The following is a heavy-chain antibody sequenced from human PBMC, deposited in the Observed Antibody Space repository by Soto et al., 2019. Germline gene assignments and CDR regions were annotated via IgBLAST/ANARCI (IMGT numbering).Heavy chain of an antibody. CDR2: IIPILGIA. D-gene: IGHD3-3*01. J-gene: IGHJ4*02. V-gene: IGHV1-69*04. Sequence: SVKVSCKASGGTFSSYTISWVRQAPGQGLEWMGRIIPILGIANYAQKFQGRVTITADKSTSTAYMELSSLRSEDTAVYYCARDPPHITIFGVVIQNDYWGQGTLVTVSS. CDR3: ARDPPHITIFGVVIQNDY. CDR1: GGTFSSYT.